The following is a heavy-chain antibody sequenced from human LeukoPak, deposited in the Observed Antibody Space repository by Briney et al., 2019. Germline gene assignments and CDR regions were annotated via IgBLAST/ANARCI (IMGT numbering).Heavy chain of an antibody. J-gene: IGHJ4*02. CDR1: GFTFSNAW. CDR3: TTENYDILTGYFPFDY. D-gene: IGHD3-9*01. Sequence: NPGGSLRLSCAASGFTFSNAWMSWVRQAPGKGLEWVGRIKSKTDGGTTDYAAPVKGRFTNSRDDSKNTLYLQMNSLKTEDTAVYYCTTENYDILTGYFPFDYWGQGTLVTVSS. CDR2: IKSKTDGGTT. V-gene: IGHV3-15*01.